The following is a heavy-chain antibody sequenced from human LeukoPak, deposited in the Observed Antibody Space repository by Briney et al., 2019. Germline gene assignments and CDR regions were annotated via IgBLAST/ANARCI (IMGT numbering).Heavy chain of an antibody. CDR3: ARDAPTAYCSGGSCYFDY. Sequence: SETLSLTCTVSGGSISRGAYYWTWIRQPAGKGLEWIGRIYASGSTDYNPSLKSRVTISLDTSKNQFSLKLSSVTAADTAVYYCARDAPTAYCSGGSCYFDYWGQGTLVTVSS. V-gene: IGHV4-61*02. J-gene: IGHJ4*02. D-gene: IGHD2-15*01. CDR2: IYASGST. CDR1: GGSISRGAYY.